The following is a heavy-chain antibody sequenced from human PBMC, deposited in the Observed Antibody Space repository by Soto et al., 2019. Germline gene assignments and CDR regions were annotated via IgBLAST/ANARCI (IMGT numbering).Heavy chain of an antibody. J-gene: IGHJ4*02. CDR3: IAQAGFYDY. V-gene: IGHV3-15*01. Sequence: EVQLVESGGGLVKPGGSLRLSCAASGFPFSNAWMSWVRQAPGKGLEWVGLIKSKTDGGTTDYAAPVQGRFTISRDDSKNTLYLQVNSLKTEDTAVYYCIAQAGFYDYWGQGTLVTVSS. D-gene: IGHD3-10*01. CDR1: GFPFSNAW. CDR2: IKSKTDGGTT.